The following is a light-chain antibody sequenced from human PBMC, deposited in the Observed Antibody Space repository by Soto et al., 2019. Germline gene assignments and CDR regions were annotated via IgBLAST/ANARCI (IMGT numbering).Light chain of an antibody. J-gene: IGLJ1*01. V-gene: IGLV2-8*01. Sequence: QSFLTQPRSASGSPGQSITMSYAGTSSDVGGYNYVSWFQQHPGKAPKLIIHEVNQRPSGVPDRFSGSKSGNTASLTVSGLQAEDEGTYYCSSYGGYNNVVFGTGTKVTVL. CDR1: SSDVGGYNY. CDR2: EVN. CDR3: SSYGGYNNVV.